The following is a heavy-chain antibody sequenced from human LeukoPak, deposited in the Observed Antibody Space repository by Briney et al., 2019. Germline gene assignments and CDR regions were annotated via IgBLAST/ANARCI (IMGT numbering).Heavy chain of an antibody. D-gene: IGHD1-26*01. CDR3: AKDIVRGATFFEYFQH. Sequence: PGGSLRLSCAASGFTFDDYAMHWVRQAPRKGLEWVSGISWNSGSIGYADSVKGRFTISRDNAKNSLYLQMNSLRAEDTALYYCAKDIVRGATFFEYFQHWGQGTLVTVSS. J-gene: IGHJ1*01. CDR1: GFTFDDYA. V-gene: IGHV3-9*01. CDR2: ISWNSGSI.